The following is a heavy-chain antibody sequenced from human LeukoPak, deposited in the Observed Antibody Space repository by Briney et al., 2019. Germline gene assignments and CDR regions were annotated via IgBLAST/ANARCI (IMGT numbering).Heavy chain of an antibody. CDR3: AKMGRDGYNWDAFDI. J-gene: IGHJ3*02. Sequence: PGGSLRLSCAASGFTFSSYAIHWVRQAPGKGLEWVSAISGSGGSTYYADSVKGRFTISRDNSKNTLYLQMNSLRAEDTAVYYCAKMGRDGYNWDAFDIWGQGTMVTVSS. CDR1: GFTFSSYA. V-gene: IGHV3-23*01. CDR2: ISGSGGST. D-gene: IGHD5-24*01.